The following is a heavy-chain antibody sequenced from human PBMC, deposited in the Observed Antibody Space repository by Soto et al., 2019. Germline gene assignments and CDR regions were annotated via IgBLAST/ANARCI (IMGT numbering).Heavy chain of an antibody. J-gene: IGHJ4*02. V-gene: IGHV4-59*01. CDR1: GGSISPFY. CDR3: ARVGGVAARTFDY. CDR2: LYYSGNT. D-gene: IGHD2-15*01. Sequence: QVQLQESGPGVVKPSETLSLTCTVSGGSISPFYWSWVRQPPGKELEWIGYLYYSGNTNYNPSLKSRVTISVDASKNQVSLRLTSVTAADTADYYCARVGGVAARTFDYWGQGTVVTVSS.